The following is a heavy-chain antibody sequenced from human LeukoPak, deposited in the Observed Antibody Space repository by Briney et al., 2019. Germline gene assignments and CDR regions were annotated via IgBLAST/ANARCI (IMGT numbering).Heavy chain of an antibody. CDR1: GGTFSSYA. CDR3: ARVRANYDNLTGHFDY. Sequence: ASVKVSCKASGGTFSSYAISWVRQAPGQGLEWMGGIIPIFDTANYAQKFQGRVTITADKSTSTAYMELSSLRSEDTAVYYCARVRANYDNLTGHFDYWGQGTLVTVSS. V-gene: IGHV1-69*06. J-gene: IGHJ4*02. CDR2: IIPIFDTA. D-gene: IGHD3-9*01.